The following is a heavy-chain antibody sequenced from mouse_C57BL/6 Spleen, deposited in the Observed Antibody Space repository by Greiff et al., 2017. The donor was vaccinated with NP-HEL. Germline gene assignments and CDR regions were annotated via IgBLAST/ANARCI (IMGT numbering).Heavy chain of an antibody. V-gene: IGHV3-6*01. CDR2: ISYDGIN. D-gene: IGHD1-3*01. CDR1: GYSITSGYY. CDR3: ARRGKGYAMDY. J-gene: IGHJ4*01. Sequence: EVQLQESGPGLVKPSQSLSLTCSVTGYSITSGYYWNWIRQFPGNKLEWMGYISYDGINNYNPSLKNRISITRDTSKNQFFLKLNSVTTEDTATYYCARRGKGYAMDYWGQGTSVTVSS.